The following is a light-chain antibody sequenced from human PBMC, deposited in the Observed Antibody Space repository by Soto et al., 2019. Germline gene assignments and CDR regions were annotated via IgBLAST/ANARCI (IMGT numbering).Light chain of an antibody. V-gene: IGKV3-20*01. CDR1: QTISSNY. Sequence: EILLTQSPGTLSLSPGERATLSCRATQTISSNYLAWYQQKPGQAPKLLIHGASIRATGIPDRFSGSGSGTDFTLTISRLEPEDFAVYYCQLYGSSPKTFGQGTKVEV. CDR2: GAS. J-gene: IGKJ1*01. CDR3: QLYGSSPKT.